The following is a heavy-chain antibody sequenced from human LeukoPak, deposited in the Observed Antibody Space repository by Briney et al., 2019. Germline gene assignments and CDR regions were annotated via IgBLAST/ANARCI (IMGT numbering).Heavy chain of an antibody. CDR2: IKQDGSEK. CDR1: GFTFSSYW. D-gene: IGHD3-16*01. Sequence: GGSLRLSCAASGFTFSSYWMSWVRQAPGKGLEWVANIKQDGSEKYYVDSVKGRFTISRDNAKNSLYLQMNSLRAEDTAGYYCARYGSGMITFTHGAFDIWGQGTMVTVSS. CDR3: ARYGSGMITFTHGAFDI. J-gene: IGHJ3*02. V-gene: IGHV3-7*01.